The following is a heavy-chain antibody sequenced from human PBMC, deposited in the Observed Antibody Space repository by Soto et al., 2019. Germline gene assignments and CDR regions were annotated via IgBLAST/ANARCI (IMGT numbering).Heavy chain of an antibody. Sequence: QVQLVQSGAEVKKPGASVKVSCKASGYTFTSYYMHWVRQAPGQGLEWMGIINPSGGSTSYAQKFQGRVTMTGDTSTSTVYMELSSLRSEDTAVYYCARDRNGYCTNGVCYTGDAFDIWGQGTMVTVSS. J-gene: IGHJ3*02. CDR2: INPSGGST. CDR1: GYTFTSYY. CDR3: ARDRNGYCTNGVCYTGDAFDI. V-gene: IGHV1-46*03. D-gene: IGHD2-8*01.